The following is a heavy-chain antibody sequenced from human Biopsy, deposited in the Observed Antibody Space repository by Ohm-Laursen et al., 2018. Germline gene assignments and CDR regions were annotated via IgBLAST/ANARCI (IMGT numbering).Heavy chain of an antibody. CDR1: GGSIGSFF. D-gene: IGHD1-26*01. CDR2: IYYSGST. V-gene: IGHV4-59*01. CDR3: ARVGAGAPSIDYFDY. Sequence: TLSLTCTVSGGSIGSFFWSWIRQPPGKGLEWIGYIYYSGSTNYNPSLRSRVTISVDRSKNQFSLELSSVTAADTAVYYRARVGAGAPSIDYFDYWGQGALVTVSS. J-gene: IGHJ4*02.